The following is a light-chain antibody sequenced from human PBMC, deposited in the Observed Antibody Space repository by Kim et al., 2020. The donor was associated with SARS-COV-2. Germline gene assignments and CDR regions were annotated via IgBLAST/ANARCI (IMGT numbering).Light chain of an antibody. CDR1: QSVGKS. V-gene: IGKV3-15*01. CDR3: QQYSKWPYT. Sequence: SVSPGDRATLSCGASQSVGKSLAWYQQIRGRAPRLLMYGAFTRATGVPARFSGSGSGTDFTLPISSLQSEDFAVYFCQQYSKWPYTFGKGTKLEI. J-gene: IGKJ2*01. CDR2: GAF.